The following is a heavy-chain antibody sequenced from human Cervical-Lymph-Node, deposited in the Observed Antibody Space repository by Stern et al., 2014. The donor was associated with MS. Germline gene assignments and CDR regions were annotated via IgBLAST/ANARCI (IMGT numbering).Heavy chain of an antibody. CDR1: GGTFSSYA. J-gene: IGHJ6*02. CDR2: SIPIFGTA. D-gene: IGHD1-26*01. V-gene: IGHV1-69*01. Sequence: VQLVDSGAEVKKPGSSVKVSCKASGGTFSSYAISWARQAPGQGLEWMGGSIPIFGTANYAQKFQGRVTITADESTSTAYMELSSLRPEDTAVYYCARGELKEGLVRGMDVWGQGTTVTVSS. CDR3: ARGELKEGLVRGMDV.